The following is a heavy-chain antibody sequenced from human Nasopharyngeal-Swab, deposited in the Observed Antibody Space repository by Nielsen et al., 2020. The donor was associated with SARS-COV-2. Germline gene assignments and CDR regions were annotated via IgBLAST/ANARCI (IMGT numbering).Heavy chain of an antibody. CDR3: AKTYSSSWYRRHAFDI. J-gene: IGHJ3*02. CDR2: ISWNSGSM. D-gene: IGHD6-13*01. CDR1: GFTFDDYA. Sequence: SLKISCAASGFTFDDYAMHWVRQAPGKGLEWVSGISWNSGSMGYADSVKGRFTISRDNAKNSLYLQMNSLRAEDTALYYCAKTYSSSWYRRHAFDIWGQGTMVTVSS. V-gene: IGHV3-9*01.